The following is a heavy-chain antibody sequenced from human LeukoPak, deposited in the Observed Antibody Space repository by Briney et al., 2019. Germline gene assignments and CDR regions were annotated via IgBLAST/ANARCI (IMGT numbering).Heavy chain of an antibody. D-gene: IGHD6-19*01. CDR2: DYSGGDT. V-gene: IGHV3-53*01. CDR3: ARNSGWYGVS. J-gene: IGHJ4*02. Sequence: GGSLRLSCAASEFSVGGNNMTWVRQAPGKGLEWVSSVDYSGGDTHYADSVMGRFTISRDNSKNTLYLQLNSLSADDTAVYYCARNSGWYGVSWGQGTLVTVSS. CDR1: EFSVGGNN.